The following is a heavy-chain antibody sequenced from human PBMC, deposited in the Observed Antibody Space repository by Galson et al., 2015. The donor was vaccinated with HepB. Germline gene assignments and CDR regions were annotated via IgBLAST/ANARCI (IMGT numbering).Heavy chain of an antibody. CDR1: GFTFSSYA. CDR2: ISGSGGST. D-gene: IGHD5-12*01. CDR3: AKESGYDWVGYYYGMDV. Sequence: SLRLSCAASGFTFSSYAMSWVRQAPGKGLEWVSAISGSGGSTYYADSVKGRFTISRDNSKNTLYLQMNSLRAEDTAVYYCAKESGYDWVGYYYGMDVWGQGTTVTVSS. J-gene: IGHJ6*02. V-gene: IGHV3-23*01.